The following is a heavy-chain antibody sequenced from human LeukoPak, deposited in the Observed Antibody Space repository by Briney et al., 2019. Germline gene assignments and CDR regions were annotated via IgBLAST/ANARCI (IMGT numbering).Heavy chain of an antibody. CDR3: ARDSGTTGEVKFDP. Sequence: SETLSLTCAVYGGSFSGYYWSWIRQPPGKGLEWIGEINHSGSTNYNPSLKSRVTISVDTSKNQFSLKLSSVTAADTAVYYSARDSGTTGEVKFDPWGQGTLVTVSS. V-gene: IGHV4-34*01. CDR1: GGSFSGYY. D-gene: IGHD3-10*01. J-gene: IGHJ5*02. CDR2: INHSGST.